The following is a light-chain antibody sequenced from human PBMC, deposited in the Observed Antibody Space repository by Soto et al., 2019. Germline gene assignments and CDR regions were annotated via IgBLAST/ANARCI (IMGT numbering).Light chain of an antibody. CDR1: QSVLYSSNNKNY. Sequence: DIVMTQSPDSLAVSLGERATINCKSSQSVLYSSNNKNYLAWYQQKPGQPPKLLIYWASTRESGVPDRFSGSGSVTDVTRTISSLQAEDGAVYYCQQYYSTPTWTFGQGTKVEIK. J-gene: IGKJ1*01. CDR3: QQYYSTPTWT. CDR2: WAS. V-gene: IGKV4-1*01.